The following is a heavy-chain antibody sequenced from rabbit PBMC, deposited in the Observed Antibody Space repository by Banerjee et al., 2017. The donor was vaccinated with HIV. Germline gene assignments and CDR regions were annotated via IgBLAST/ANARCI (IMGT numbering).Heavy chain of an antibody. Sequence: LVKPGGTLTLTCKASGVDFSSYYYMCWVRQAPGKGLEWIACIGAASTYYATWAKGRFTISKTSSTTVTLQMTSLTAADTATYFCARDLAGVIGWNFGLWGQGTLVTVS. J-gene: IGHJ4*01. CDR3: ARDLAGVIGWNFGL. D-gene: IGHD4-1*01. CDR2: IGAAST. CDR1: GVDFSSYYY. V-gene: IGHV1S40*01.